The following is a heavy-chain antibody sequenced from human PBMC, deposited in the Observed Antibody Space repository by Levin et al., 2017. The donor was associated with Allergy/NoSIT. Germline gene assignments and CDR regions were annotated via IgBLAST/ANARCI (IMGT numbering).Heavy chain of an antibody. CDR1: GFTFSGYS. D-gene: IGHD2-15*01. Sequence: GESLKISCAASGFTFSGYSMNWVRQAPGKGLEWVSYISSSSNTIYYADSVKGRFTISRDNVKNSLYLQMNSLRAEDTAVYYCARARYCSGGSCYSDYWGQGTLVTVSS. CDR2: ISSSSNTI. J-gene: IGHJ4*02. CDR3: ARARYCSGGSCYSDY. V-gene: IGHV3-48*01.